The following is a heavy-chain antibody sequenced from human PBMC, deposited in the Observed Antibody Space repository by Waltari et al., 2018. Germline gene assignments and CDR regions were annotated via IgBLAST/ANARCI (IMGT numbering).Heavy chain of an antibody. CDR1: GFTITTTS. J-gene: IGHJ5*02. D-gene: IGHD4-4*01. V-gene: IGHV3-15*01. CDR2: IRSKSDGETT. Sequence: VPLVEPGGGLVKPGGSLSRSCAASGFTITTTSMSWVRQAPGKGLEWVARIRSKSDGETTDFAAPVKGRFTISRDDLKNTVYLQMNSLMTEDTAVYYCTADSSWTNYRTQTGFDLWGQGTLVTVSS. CDR3: TADSSWTNYRTQTGFDL.